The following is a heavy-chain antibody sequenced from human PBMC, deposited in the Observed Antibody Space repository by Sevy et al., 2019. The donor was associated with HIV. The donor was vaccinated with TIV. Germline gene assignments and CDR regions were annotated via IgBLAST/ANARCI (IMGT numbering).Heavy chain of an antibody. D-gene: IGHD6-13*01. V-gene: IGHV3-30-3*01. CDR3: ARVVAAAGTGVFDY. CDR2: ISYDGSNK. CDR1: GFTFSSYA. J-gene: IGHJ4*02. Sequence: GVSLRLSCAASGFTFSSYAMHWVRQAPGKGLEWVAVISYDGSNKYYADSVKGRFTISSDNSKNTLYLQMNSLRAEDTAVYYCARVVAAAGTGVFDYWGQGTLVTVSS.